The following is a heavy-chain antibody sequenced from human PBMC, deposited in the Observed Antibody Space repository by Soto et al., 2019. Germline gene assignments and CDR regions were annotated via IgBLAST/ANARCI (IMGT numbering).Heavy chain of an antibody. CDR1: GDNFKKNV. D-gene: IGHD3-10*01. Sequence: ASVKVSCKTSGDNFKKNVFTWVRQAPGQGLEWMGGTIPALGKTHYIEKFQGRVTITVDDATRTVYMEVRDLASEDTAIYYCARGPFRPSAMDVWGQGTTVTVSS. J-gene: IGHJ6*02. CDR3: ARGPFRPSAMDV. V-gene: IGHV1-69*10. CDR2: TIPALGKT.